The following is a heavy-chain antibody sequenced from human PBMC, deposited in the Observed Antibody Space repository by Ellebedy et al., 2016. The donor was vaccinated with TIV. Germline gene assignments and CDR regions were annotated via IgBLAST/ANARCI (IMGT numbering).Heavy chain of an antibody. CDR2: ISGSGGST. V-gene: IGHV3-23*01. CDR3: AKASDASGKNWFDP. CDR1: GFTFSSYA. D-gene: IGHD3-10*01. J-gene: IGHJ5*02. Sequence: GGSLRLXCAASGFTFSSYAMSWVRQAPGKGLEWVSAISGSGGSTYYADSVKGRFTISRDNSKNTLYMQMNGLRAEDTAVYYCAKASDASGKNWFDPWGQGTLVTVSS.